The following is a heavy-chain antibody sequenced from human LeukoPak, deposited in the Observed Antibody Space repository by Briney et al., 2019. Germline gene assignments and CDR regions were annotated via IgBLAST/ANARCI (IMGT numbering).Heavy chain of an antibody. CDR3: ARGGYGDYGVDY. CDR2: ISRSSSYI. CDR1: GFTFSTYN. V-gene: IGHV3-21*01. J-gene: IGHJ4*02. D-gene: IGHD4-17*01. Sequence: GGSLRLSCAASGFTFSTYNMNWVRQAPGNGLEWVSSISRSSSYIYYADSVKGRFTISRDNAKNSLYLQMDSLRAEDTAVYYCARGGYGDYGVDYWGQGTLVTVSS.